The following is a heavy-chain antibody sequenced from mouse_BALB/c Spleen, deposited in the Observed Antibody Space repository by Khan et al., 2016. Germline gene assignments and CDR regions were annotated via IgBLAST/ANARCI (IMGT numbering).Heavy chain of an antibody. CDR1: GYAFSSYW. J-gene: IGHJ4*01. CDR2: IYPGDGDT. CDR3: AKVPGTREALDY. D-gene: IGHD4-1*01. V-gene: IGHV1-80*01. Sequence: QVQLQQSGAELVRPGSSVKISCKASGYAFSSYWMNWVKQRPGQGLEWIGQIYPGDGDTNYNGKFKGKATLTADKSSSTAYMQLSSLTSEDSAVYVSAKVPGTREALDYWGQGTSVTVSS.